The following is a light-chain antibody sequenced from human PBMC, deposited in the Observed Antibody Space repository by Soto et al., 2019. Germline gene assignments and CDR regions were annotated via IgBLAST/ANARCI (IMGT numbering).Light chain of an antibody. CDR2: GAS. J-gene: IGKJ1*01. CDR3: QQYGSSPAT. V-gene: IGKV3-20*01. Sequence: EVVLTQSPATLSLSPGERATLYCRASQSVSSSLAWYQQKPGQAPRLLIYGASSRATGIPDRFSGSGSGTDFTLTISRLEPEDFAVYYCQQYGSSPATFGQGTKV. CDR1: QSVSSS.